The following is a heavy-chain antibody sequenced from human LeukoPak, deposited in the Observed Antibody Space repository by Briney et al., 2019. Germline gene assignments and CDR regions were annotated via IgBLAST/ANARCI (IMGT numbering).Heavy chain of an antibody. Sequence: PQTLSLTCTVSGGSISTGGYYWNWIRQHPGTGLEWIGCIYDRGSTCYNASLKRRITISLDTSKNQFSLKLKSVTAADTAVYYCAALLGDGSIDYWGQGTLVTVSS. CDR3: AALLGDGSIDY. CDR2: IYDRGST. J-gene: IGHJ4*02. V-gene: IGHV4-31*03. CDR1: GGSISTGGYY. D-gene: IGHD2-21*02.